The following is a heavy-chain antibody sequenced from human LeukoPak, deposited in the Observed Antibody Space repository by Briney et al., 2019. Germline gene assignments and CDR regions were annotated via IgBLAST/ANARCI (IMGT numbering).Heavy chain of an antibody. CDR2: INWNGGST. CDR3: ARGPTVAGTLFDNYYGMDV. CDR1: GFTFDDYG. J-gene: IGHJ6*02. V-gene: IGHV3-20*01. Sequence: RPGGSLRLSCAASGFTFDDYGMSWVRQAPGKGLEWVSGINWNGGSTGYADSVKGRFTISRDNAKNSLYLQMNSLRAEDTALYHCARGPTVAGTLFDNYYGMDVWGQGTTVTVSS. D-gene: IGHD6-19*01.